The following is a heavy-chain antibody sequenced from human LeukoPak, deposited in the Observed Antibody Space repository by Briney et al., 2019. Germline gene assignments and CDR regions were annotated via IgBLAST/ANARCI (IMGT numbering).Heavy chain of an antibody. Sequence: GGSLRLSCAASGFTVSSNYMSWVRQAPGKGLEWVSVIYSGGNIYYADSVKGRFTISRDNSKNTLYLQMNSLRAEDTAVYYCAELGITMIGGVWGKGTTVTISS. D-gene: IGHD3-10*02. J-gene: IGHJ6*04. CDR3: AELGITMIGGV. CDR1: GFTVSSNY. CDR2: IYSGGNI. V-gene: IGHV3-53*01.